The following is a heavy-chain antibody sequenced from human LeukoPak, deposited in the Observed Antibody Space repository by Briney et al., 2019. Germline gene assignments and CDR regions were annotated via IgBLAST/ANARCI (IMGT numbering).Heavy chain of an antibody. CDR2: IIPIFGTA. CDR1: GGTFSSYA. J-gene: IGHJ4*02. D-gene: IGHD3-9*01. Sequence: SSVKVSCKGSGGTFSSYAISWVRQAPGQGLEWMGGIIPIFGTANYAQKFQGRVTITADKSTSTAYMELSSLRSEDTAVYYCASAPPTYYDILTGAEYYFDYWGQGTLVTVSS. CDR3: ASAPPTYYDILTGAEYYFDY. V-gene: IGHV1-69*06.